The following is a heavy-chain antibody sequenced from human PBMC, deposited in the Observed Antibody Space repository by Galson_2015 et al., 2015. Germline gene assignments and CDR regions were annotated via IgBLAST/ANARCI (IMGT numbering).Heavy chain of an antibody. V-gene: IGHV5-51*03. D-gene: IGHD2-15*01. CDR1: GYSFTSYW. J-gene: IGHJ4*02. CDR3: ARADSLGYCSGGSCPLLADY. CDR2: IYPGDSDT. Sequence: QSGAEVKKPGESLKISCKGSGYSFTSYWIGWVRQMPGKGLEWMGIIYPGDSDTRYSPSFQGQVTISADKSISTAYLQWSSLKASDTAMYYCARADSLGYCSGGSCPLLADYWGQGTLVTVSS.